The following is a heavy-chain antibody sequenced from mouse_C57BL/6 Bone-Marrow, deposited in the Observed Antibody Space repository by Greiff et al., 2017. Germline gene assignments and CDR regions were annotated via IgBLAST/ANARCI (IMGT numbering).Heavy chain of an antibody. CDR2: IDPGKGDT. CDR1: GFYIKDDY. J-gene: IGHJ1*03. Sequence: EVKLMESGAELVRPGASVKLSCTASGFYIKDDYMHWVKQRPEKGLEWIGWIDPGKGDTEYASKFQGKATITADTSSNTAYLQLSSLTSEDTAVYYCTTELPYFDVWGTGTTVTVSS. V-gene: IGHV14-4*01. D-gene: IGHD1-1*01. CDR3: TTELPYFDV.